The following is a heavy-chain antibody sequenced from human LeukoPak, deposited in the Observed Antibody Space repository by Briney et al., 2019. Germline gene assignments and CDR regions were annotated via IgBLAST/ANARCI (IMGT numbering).Heavy chain of an antibody. V-gene: IGHV1-46*01. CDR3: ARDPHYYDSSGYPPAFDY. J-gene: IGHJ4*02. CDR2: INPSGGST. D-gene: IGHD3-22*01. Sequence: ASVKVSCKASRYTFTSYYMHWVRQAPGQGLEWMGIINPSGGSTSYAQKFQGRVTMTRDTSTSTVYMELSSLRSEDTAVYYCARDPHYYDSSGYPPAFDYWGQGTLVTVSS. CDR1: RYTFTSYY.